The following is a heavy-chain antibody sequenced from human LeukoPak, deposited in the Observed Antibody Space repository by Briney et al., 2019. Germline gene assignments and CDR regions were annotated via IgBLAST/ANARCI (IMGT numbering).Heavy chain of an antibody. CDR2: IKQDGSEQ. CDR3: ASFPPYMVRTDAFDI. V-gene: IGHV3-7*01. CDR1: GFTFSSHW. Sequence: GGSLRLSCAASGFTFSSHWMTWVRQAPGKGLEWVANIKQDGSEQYNVDSVKGRFTISRDNAKNSLYLQMNSLRAEDTAVYYCASFPPYMVRTDAFDIWGQGTMVTVSS. D-gene: IGHD3-10*01. J-gene: IGHJ3*02.